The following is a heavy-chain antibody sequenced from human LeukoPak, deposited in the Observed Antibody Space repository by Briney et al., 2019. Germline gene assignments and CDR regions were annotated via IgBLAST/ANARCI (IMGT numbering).Heavy chain of an antibody. J-gene: IGHJ5*02. CDR2: INPSGGST. CDR3: ARDPAVVVVAAKGWFDP. Sequence: ASVKVSCKASGYTFTSYYKHWVRQAPGQGLEWMGIINPSGGSTSYAQKFQGRVTMTRDMSTSTVYMELSSLRSEDTAVYYCARDPAVVVVAAKGWFDPWGQGTLVTVSS. V-gene: IGHV1-46*01. CDR1: GYTFTSYY. D-gene: IGHD2-15*01.